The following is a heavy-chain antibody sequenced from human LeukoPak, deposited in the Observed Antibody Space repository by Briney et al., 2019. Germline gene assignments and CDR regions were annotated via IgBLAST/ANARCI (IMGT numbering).Heavy chain of an antibody. D-gene: IGHD1-26*01. CDR3: TRDLSGTYYGRFDY. V-gene: IGHV3-74*01. J-gene: IGHJ4*02. CDR2: INTDGSST. Sequence: GGSLRLSCAASGFTFSSYWMHWVRQAPGKGLLWVSRINTDGSSTNFADSVRGRFTISRDNAKNTLYLQMNSLRAEDAAVYYCTRDLSGTYYGRFDYWGQGTLVTVSS. CDR1: GFTFSSYW.